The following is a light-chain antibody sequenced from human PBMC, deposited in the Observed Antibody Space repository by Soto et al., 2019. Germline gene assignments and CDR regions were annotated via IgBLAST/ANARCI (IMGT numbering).Light chain of an antibody. CDR3: QLYDGSLFT. J-gene: IGKJ3*01. CDR2: AAS. CDR1: QTISNY. V-gene: IGKV1-39*02. Sequence: DIQMTQSPSSLSASVGDRVTITCRASQTISNYLNWYQQQPGKAPKLLIYAASSLQSGVPSRFSGSGSGTDFTLTISRLEPEDFAVYYCQLYDGSLFTFGPGTRVDIK.